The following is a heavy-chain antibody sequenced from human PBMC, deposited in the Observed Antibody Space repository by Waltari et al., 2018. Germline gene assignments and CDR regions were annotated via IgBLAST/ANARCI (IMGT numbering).Heavy chain of an antibody. V-gene: IGHV3-64*01. Sequence: EVQLVDSGGGLVQPGGSLRLSCAASGFTFSAYTMLWVRQTPGKGLEFVSIISRNGNDSYYASYVKDRFIISRDNSKNMMYFQMGSLRPDDTAVYYCARSRAGTVDYWGQGTLVSVSS. CDR2: ISRNGNDS. J-gene: IGHJ4*02. CDR3: ARSRAGTVDY. D-gene: IGHD1-1*01. CDR1: GFTFSAYT.